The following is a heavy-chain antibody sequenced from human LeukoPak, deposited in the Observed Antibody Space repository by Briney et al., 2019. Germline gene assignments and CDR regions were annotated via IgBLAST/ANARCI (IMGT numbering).Heavy chain of an antibody. J-gene: IGHJ6*02. CDR2: IYYSGST. D-gene: IGHD6-13*01. CDR1: GGSISSYY. CDR3: ARHQGGSWYYYYYGMDV. V-gene: IGHV4-59*08. Sequence: SETLSLTCTVSGGSISSYYWSWIWQPPGKGLEWIGYIYYSGSTNYNPSLKSRVTISVDTSKNQFSLKLSSVTAADTAVYYCARHQGGSWYYYYYGMDVWGQGTTVTVSS.